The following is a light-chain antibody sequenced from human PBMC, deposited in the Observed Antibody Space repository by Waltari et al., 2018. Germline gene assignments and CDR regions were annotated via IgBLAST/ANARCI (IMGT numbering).Light chain of an antibody. CDR2: DVI. J-gene: IGLJ1*01. CDR3: YSYTAFSTRV. V-gene: IGLV2-14*03. CDR1: SRDVGRCDY. Sequence: QSALTQPASVSGSPGQSSTISCTGTSRDVGRCDYVLWFQQHPGNAPKLLIYDVIYRPSGVSDRFSGSKSGNTASLTISGLQSEDEADYYCYSYTAFSTRVFGTGTKVTVL.